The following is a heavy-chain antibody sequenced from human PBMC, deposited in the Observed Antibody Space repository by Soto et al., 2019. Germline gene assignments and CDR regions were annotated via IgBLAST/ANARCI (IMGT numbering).Heavy chain of an antibody. D-gene: IGHD4-17*01. J-gene: IGHJ2*01. CDR3: AAYGDYGWYFDL. Sequence: QITLKESGPTLVKPTQTLTLTCTFSGFPLSTSGVGVGWIRQPPGKALEWLALIYWDDDKRYSPSLKSRLTITKDTSKNQVVLTMTNMDPVDTATYYCAAYGDYGWYFDLWGRGTLVTVSS. CDR2: IYWDDDK. V-gene: IGHV2-5*02. CDR1: GFPLSTSGVG.